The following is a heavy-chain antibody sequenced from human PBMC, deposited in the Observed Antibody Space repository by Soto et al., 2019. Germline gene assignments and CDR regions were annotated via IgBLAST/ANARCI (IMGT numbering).Heavy chain of an antibody. Sequence: GASVKVSCKAPGYTFTSYEINWVRQATGQRLEWMGWINAGNGNTKYSQKFQGRVTITRDTSASTAYMELSSLRSEDTAVYYCARDHYCDFWSGYGVWGKGTTVTVSS. CDR2: INAGNGNT. D-gene: IGHD3-3*01. CDR3: ARDHYCDFWSGYGV. CDR1: GYTFTSYE. J-gene: IGHJ6*04. V-gene: IGHV1-3*01.